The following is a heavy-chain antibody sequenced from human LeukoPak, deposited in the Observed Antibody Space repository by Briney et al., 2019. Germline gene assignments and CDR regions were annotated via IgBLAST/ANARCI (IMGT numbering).Heavy chain of an antibody. CDR3: AKERYCSGGNCYPDDN. Sequence: GGSLRLSCAASVFTFSNYGMRWVRQAPGKGLDWVEFIRYDEKNYYADSVKGRFTISRDNSKNTLYLQMSSLRGEDTAIYYCAKERYCSGGNCYPDDNWGQGTLVTVSS. D-gene: IGHD2-15*01. V-gene: IGHV3-30*02. CDR1: VFTFSNYG. J-gene: IGHJ4*02. CDR2: IRYDEKN.